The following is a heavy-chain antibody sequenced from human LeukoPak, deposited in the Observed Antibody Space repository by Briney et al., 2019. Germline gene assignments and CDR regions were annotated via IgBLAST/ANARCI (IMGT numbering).Heavy chain of an antibody. CDR3: ARGTSGSSLLYYFDF. CDR1: GYTFTSYY. J-gene: IGHJ4*02. Sequence: ASVKVSCKASGYTFTSYYMHWVRQAPGQGLEWMGIINPNGGSTNYPQRFQGRVTMTRDTSTSTVYMELSSLRSEDTAVYYCARGTSGSSLLYYFDFWGQGTLVTVSS. CDR2: INPNGGST. D-gene: IGHD1-26*01. V-gene: IGHV1-46*01.